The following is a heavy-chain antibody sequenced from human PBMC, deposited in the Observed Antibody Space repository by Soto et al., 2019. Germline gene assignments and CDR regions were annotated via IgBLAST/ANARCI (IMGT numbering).Heavy chain of an antibody. V-gene: IGHV3-23*01. CDR2: ISGSGGET. CDR1: GFTYIIYA. CDR3: AKEIAVAVATPPEY. D-gene: IGHD5-12*01. J-gene: IGHJ4*02. Sequence: GGSLRLSCTASGFTYIIYAMAWVRQAPGKGLEWVSAISGSGGETYYADSVKGRFTISRDNSKNTVYLQMTNLRADDTAVYYCAKEIAVAVATPPEYWGQGTLVTVSS.